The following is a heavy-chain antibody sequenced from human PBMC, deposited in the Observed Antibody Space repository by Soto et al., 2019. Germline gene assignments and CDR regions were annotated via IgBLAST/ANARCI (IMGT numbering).Heavy chain of an antibody. CDR3: ARDMSVAARRDYYYYMDV. CDR1: GFTFSSYW. CDR2: INSDGSST. V-gene: IGHV3-74*01. Sequence: GGSLRLSCAASGFTFSSYWMHWVRQAPGKGLVWVSRINSDGSSTSYADSVKGRFTISRDNTKNTLYLQMNSLRAEDTAVYYCARDMSVAARRDYYYYMDVWGKGTTVTVSS. J-gene: IGHJ6*03. D-gene: IGHD6-6*01.